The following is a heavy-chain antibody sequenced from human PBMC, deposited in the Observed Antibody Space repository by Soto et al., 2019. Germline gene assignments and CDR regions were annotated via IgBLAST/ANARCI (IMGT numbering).Heavy chain of an antibody. V-gene: IGHV4-34*01. Sequence: SETLSLTCAVYGGSFSGYYWSWIRQPPGKGLEWIGEINHSGSTNYNPSIKSRVTISVDTSKNQFSLKLISVTAADTAVYYCARTRRAGYSGYDMKNWFDPWGQGTLVT. J-gene: IGHJ5*02. CDR3: ARTRRAGYSGYDMKNWFDP. CDR1: GGSFSGYY. CDR2: INHSGST. D-gene: IGHD5-12*01.